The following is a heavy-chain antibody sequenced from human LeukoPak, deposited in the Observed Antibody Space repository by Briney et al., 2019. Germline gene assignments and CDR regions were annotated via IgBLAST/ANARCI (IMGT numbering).Heavy chain of an antibody. CDR2: ISSSGSTI. J-gene: IGHJ5*02. V-gene: IGHV3-48*04. CDR1: GFNFEDYT. D-gene: IGHD6-19*01. Sequence: GGSLRLSCAASGFNFEDYTMHWVRQTPGKWLEWVSYISSSGSTIYYADSVKGRFTISRDNAKNSLFLQMNSLRAEDTAAYYCARDKEKWLVEDNWFDPWGQGTLVTVSS. CDR3: ARDKEKWLVEDNWFDP.